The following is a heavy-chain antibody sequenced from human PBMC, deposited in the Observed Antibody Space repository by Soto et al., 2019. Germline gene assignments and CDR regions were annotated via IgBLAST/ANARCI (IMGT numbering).Heavy chain of an antibody. Sequence: EVQLVESGGGLVQPGGSLRLSCAASGFTFSLYSMNWVRQAPGKGLEWVSSISSGRPDIFYADSVRGRFTISRDDAKKSLFLQMNSLRADDTAVYYCARDHLGIAAGDFDLWGQGTLVTVSS. CDR2: ISSGRPDI. CDR1: GFTFSLYS. D-gene: IGHD6-19*01. J-gene: IGHJ4*02. CDR3: ARDHLGIAAGDFDL. V-gene: IGHV3-48*04.